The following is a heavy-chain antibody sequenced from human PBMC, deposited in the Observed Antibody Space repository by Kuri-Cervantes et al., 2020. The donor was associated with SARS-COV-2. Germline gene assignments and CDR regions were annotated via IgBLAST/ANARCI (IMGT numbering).Heavy chain of an antibody. Sequence: LSLTCAASGFTFSSYAMSWVRQAPGKGLEWVSAISGSGGSTYYADSVKGRFTISRDNSKNTLYLQMNSLRAEDTAVYYCAKDYYSSSSNYFDYWGQGTLVTVSS. CDR3: AKDYYSSSSNYFDY. J-gene: IGHJ4*02. D-gene: IGHD6-6*01. V-gene: IGHV3-23*01. CDR2: ISGSGGST. CDR1: GFTFSSYA.